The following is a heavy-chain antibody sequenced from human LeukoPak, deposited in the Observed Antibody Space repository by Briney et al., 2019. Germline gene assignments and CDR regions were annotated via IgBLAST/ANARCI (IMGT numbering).Heavy chain of an antibody. CDR3: ARTIAQKYYFDY. D-gene: IGHD6-13*01. V-gene: IGHV5-51*01. J-gene: IGHJ4*02. CDR2: IYPGDSNT. Sequence: PGGSLQISCQGSRYTFTSYWIGWVRQMPGKGLEWMGTIYPGDSNTRYSPSFQGQFTLSADKSNTTAYLQCSSLTPPDPAIFSRARTIAQKYYFDYWGQGTLVTVFS. CDR1: RYTFTSYW.